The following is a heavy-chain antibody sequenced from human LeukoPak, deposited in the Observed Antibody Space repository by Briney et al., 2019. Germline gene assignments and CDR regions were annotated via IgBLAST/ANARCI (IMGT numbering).Heavy chain of an antibody. CDR3: AKDKRQLNLIDY. V-gene: IGHV3-43*02. Sequence: GGSLRLSCAASGFTFDDHAMHWVRQAPGKGLEWVSLISGDGGNTYYADSVKGRFTISGDNSKNSLYLQMNSLRNEDTAFYYCAKDKRQLNLIDYWGQGTLVTVSS. D-gene: IGHD1-1*01. CDR2: ISGDGGNT. CDR1: GFTFDDHA. J-gene: IGHJ4*02.